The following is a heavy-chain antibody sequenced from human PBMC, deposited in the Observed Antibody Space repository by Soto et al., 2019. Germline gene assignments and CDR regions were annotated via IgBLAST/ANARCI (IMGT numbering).Heavy chain of an antibody. Sequence: GGSLRLSCAASGFTFSSYSMNWVRQAPGKGLEWVSSISSSSSYTYYADSVKGRFTISRDNAKNSLYLQMNSLRAEDTAVYYCARDESDDILTGYFFVDWFDPWGQGTLVTVSS. CDR3: ARDESDDILTGYFFVDWFDP. CDR1: GFTFSSYS. J-gene: IGHJ5*02. D-gene: IGHD3-9*01. V-gene: IGHV3-21*01. CDR2: ISSSSSYT.